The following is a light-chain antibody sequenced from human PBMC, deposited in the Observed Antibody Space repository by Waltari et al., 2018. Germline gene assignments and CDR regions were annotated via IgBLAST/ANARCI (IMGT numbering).Light chain of an antibody. CDR2: GAS. CDR1: QIINSN. CDR3: HQYNNWPFT. V-gene: IGKV3-15*01. J-gene: IGKJ3*01. Sequence: EVVMTQSPATLSVSPGEGATLSSRAGQIINSNLAWYQQKPGQAPRLLIYGASTRATGVPARFSGSGSGTEFTLTVSSMRSEDFAVYYCHQYNNWPFTFGPGTKVDIK.